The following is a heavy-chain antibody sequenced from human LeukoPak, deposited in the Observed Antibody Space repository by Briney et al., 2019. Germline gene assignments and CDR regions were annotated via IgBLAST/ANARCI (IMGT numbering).Heavy chain of an antibody. V-gene: IGHV3-30*03. Sequence: PGGSLRLSCAASGFTFSSYGMHWVRQAPGKGLEWVAVISYNGSNKYYADSVKGRFTISRDNSKNTLYLQMNSLRAEDTAVYYCVRNPMPLYDYVWGSENDYWGQGTLVTASS. CDR1: GFTFSSYG. CDR2: ISYNGSNK. CDR3: VRNPMPLYDYVWGSENDY. D-gene: IGHD3-16*01. J-gene: IGHJ4*02.